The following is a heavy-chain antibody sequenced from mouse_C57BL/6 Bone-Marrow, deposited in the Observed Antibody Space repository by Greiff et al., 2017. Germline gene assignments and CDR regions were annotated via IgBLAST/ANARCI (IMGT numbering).Heavy chain of an antibody. CDR2: IYPGSGNT. Sequence: QVQLQQSGAELVRPGASVKLSCKASGYTFTDYYINWVKQRPGQGLEWIARIYPGSGNTYYNEKFKGKATLTAEKSSSTAYMQLSSLTSEDSADYFCASGSSGGYFDYWGQGTTLTVSS. CDR1: GYTFTDYY. V-gene: IGHV1-76*01. J-gene: IGHJ2*01. D-gene: IGHD3-2*02. CDR3: ASGSSGGYFDY.